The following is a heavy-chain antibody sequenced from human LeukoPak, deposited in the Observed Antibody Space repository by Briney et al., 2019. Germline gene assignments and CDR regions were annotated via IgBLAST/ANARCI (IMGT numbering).Heavy chain of an antibody. V-gene: IGHV4-38-2*02. J-gene: IGHJ4*02. CDR1: GYSISSGYY. Sequence: SETLSLTCTVSGYSISSGYYWGWIRQPPGKGLEWIGSIYHSGSTYYNPSLKSRVTKSVDTSKNQFSLKLHSVTAADTAVYYCARGVDGNGYFDYWGQGTLVTVS. CDR2: IYHSGST. CDR3: ARGVDGNGYFDY. D-gene: IGHD2-8*01.